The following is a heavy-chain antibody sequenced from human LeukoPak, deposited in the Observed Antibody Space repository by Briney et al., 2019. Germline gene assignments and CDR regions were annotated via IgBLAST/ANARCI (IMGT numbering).Heavy chain of an antibody. CDR3: ARAPWGRSDFWSGYPYYFDY. CDR2: IYYSGST. J-gene: IGHJ4*02. D-gene: IGHD3-3*01. V-gene: IGHV4-59*01. CDR1: GGSIGSYY. Sequence: SETLSLTCTVSGGSIGSYYWSWIRQPPGKGLEWIGYIYYSGSTNHNPSLKSRVTISVDTSKSQFSLKLSSVTAADTAVYYCARAPWGRSDFWSGYPYYFDYWGQGTLVTVSS.